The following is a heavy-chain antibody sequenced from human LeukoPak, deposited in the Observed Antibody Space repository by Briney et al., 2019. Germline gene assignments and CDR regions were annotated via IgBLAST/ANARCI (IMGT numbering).Heavy chain of an antibody. CDR1: GGSFSGYY. Sequence: SETLSLTCAVYGGSFSGYYWSWIRQPPGKGLEWIGEINHSGSTNYNPSLKSRVTISVDTSKNQFSLKLSSVTAADTAVYYCARASSGYYHSPMNYYYYGMDVWGQGTTVTVSS. D-gene: IGHD3-22*01. V-gene: IGHV4-34*01. CDR3: ARASSGYYHSPMNYYYYGMDV. J-gene: IGHJ6*02. CDR2: INHSGST.